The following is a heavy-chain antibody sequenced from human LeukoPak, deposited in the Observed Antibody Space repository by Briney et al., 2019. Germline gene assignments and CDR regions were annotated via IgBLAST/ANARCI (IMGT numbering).Heavy chain of an antibody. CDR3: TRGPRPFDY. J-gene: IGHJ4*02. Sequence: GGSLRLSCAASGFTFSSAWMIWVRQAPGKGLEWVGRISKKADGGTAVYAPPVNGRFTISRDDSKDMLYLQMNSLKTEDTAVYYCTRGPRPFDYWGQGTLVTVPS. CDR1: GFTFSSAW. V-gene: IGHV3-15*01. CDR2: ISKKADGGTA.